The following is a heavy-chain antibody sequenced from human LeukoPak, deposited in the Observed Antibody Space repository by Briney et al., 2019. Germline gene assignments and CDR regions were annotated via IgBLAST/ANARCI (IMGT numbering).Heavy chain of an antibody. CDR2: IIPIFGTA. D-gene: IGHD2-2*01. V-gene: IGHV1-69*13. CDR3: ARGMLALGYCSSTSCPIDAFDI. J-gene: IGHJ3*02. Sequence: GASVKVSCKASGGTFSSYAISWVRQAPGQGLEWMGGIIPIFGTANYAQKFQGRVTITADESTSTAYMELSSLRSEDTAVYYCARGMLALGYCSSTSCPIDAFDIWGQGTMVTVSS. CDR1: GGTFSSYA.